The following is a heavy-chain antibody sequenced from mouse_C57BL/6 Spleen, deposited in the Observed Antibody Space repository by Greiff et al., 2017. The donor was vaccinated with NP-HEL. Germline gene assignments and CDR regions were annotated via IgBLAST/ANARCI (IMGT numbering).Heavy chain of an antibody. CDR3: ARTTGVADWYFDV. Sequence: VKLQQPGAELVKPGASVKMSCKASGYTFTSYWITWVKQRPGQGLEWIGDIYPGSGSTNYHEKFKSKATLTVDTSSNTAYMQLSSLTSEDVAVYYCARTTGVADWYFDVWGTGTTVTVSS. D-gene: IGHD1-1*01. J-gene: IGHJ1*03. V-gene: IGHV1-55*01. CDR1: GYTFTSYW. CDR2: IYPGSGST.